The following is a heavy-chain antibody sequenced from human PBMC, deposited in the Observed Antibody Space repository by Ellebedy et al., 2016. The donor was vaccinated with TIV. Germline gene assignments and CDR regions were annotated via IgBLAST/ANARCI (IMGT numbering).Heavy chain of an antibody. J-gene: IGHJ4*02. Sequence: SETLSLTXAVSGGSISSGGYSWSWIRQPPGKGLEWIGYIYHSGSTYYNPSLKSRVTISVDRSKNQFSLKLSSVTAADTAVYYCARVGDIAAAGTNFDYWGQGTLVTVSS. CDR3: ARVGDIAAAGTNFDY. CDR1: GGSISSGGYS. V-gene: IGHV4-30-2*01. D-gene: IGHD6-13*01. CDR2: IYHSGST.